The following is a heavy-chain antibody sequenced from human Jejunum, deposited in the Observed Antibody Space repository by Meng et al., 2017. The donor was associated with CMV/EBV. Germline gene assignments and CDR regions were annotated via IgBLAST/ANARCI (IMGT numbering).Heavy chain of an antibody. D-gene: IGHD3-22*01. CDR1: GGVFNNYA. Sequence: QGQLVQSGTEVQKPGSTVKVPCKSSGGVFNNYALNWVRQAPGQGLEWMGGIIAVLKTPTYAQKFRGRLTITADESTGTTYMDLTSLTSEDTAVYYCARGFSNGYLPFDYWGQGTLVTVSS. CDR3: ARGFSNGYLPFDY. J-gene: IGHJ4*02. CDR2: IIAVLKTP. V-gene: IGHV1-69*01.